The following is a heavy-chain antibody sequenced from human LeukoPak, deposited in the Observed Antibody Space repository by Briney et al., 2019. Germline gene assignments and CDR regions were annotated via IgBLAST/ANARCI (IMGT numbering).Heavy chain of an antibody. Sequence: SETLSLTCAVYGGSFSAYYWTWIRQPPGKGLEWIGEISHSGSTNYNPSHKSRVTISVDTSWNQFSLRLGSVTAADTALYYCASSEAPITPPPYGMGVWGQGTKVTVSS. CDR2: ISHSGST. CDR1: GGSFSAYY. J-gene: IGHJ6*02. CDR3: ASSEAPITPPPYGMGV. D-gene: IGHD5-12*01. V-gene: IGHV4-34*09.